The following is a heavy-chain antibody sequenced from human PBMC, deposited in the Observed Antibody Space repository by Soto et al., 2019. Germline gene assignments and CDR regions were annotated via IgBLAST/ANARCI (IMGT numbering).Heavy chain of an antibody. V-gene: IGHV3-48*01. Sequence: GGSLRLSCAASGFTFSSYSMNWVRQAPGKGLEWVSYISSSSSTIYYADSVKGRFTISRDNAKNSLYLQMNSLRAEDTAVYYCARDQYDILTGYYYFDYWGQGTLVTVSS. J-gene: IGHJ4*02. D-gene: IGHD3-9*01. CDR3: ARDQYDILTGYYYFDY. CDR1: GFTFSSYS. CDR2: ISSSSSTI.